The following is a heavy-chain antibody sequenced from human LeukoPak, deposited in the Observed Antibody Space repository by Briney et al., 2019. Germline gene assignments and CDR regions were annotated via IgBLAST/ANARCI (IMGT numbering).Heavy chain of an antibody. CDR2: INSNGGST. J-gene: IGHJ6*02. Sequence: GGSLRLSCSASGFAFSNYATHWVRQAPGKGLEYVAGINSNGGSTFYADSVEGRFTMSGDNSKNTLYLQMSSLRAEDTAVYYCVKGTSTKYYYYGMGVWGQGTTVTVSS. V-gene: IGHV3-64D*06. CDR1: GFAFSNYA. D-gene: IGHD2-2*01. CDR3: VKGTSTKYYYYGMGV.